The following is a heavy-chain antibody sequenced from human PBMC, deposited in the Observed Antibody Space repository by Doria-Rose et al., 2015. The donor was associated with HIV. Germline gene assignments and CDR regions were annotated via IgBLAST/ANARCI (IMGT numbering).Heavy chain of an antibody. J-gene: IGHJ4*01. CDR2: ISGSGDNT. CDR3: VTRRVPXAXERXYYFXY. Sequence: VQPVQSWGGLVQPGGSQRLSCAAAGFTFSSYAMSWVRQAPGKGLEWVSAISGSGDNTYYADSVKGRFTISRDDSKNTLYLQVNSLRXXXTAVYYCVTRRVPXAXERXYYFXYXGXGTXVXVSS. V-gene: IGHV3-23*04. CDR1: GFTFSSYA. D-gene: IGHD1-1*01.